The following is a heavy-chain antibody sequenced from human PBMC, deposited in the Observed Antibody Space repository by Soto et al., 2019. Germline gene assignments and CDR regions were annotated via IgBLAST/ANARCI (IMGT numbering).Heavy chain of an antibody. CDR3: VRDGTKTLRDWFDP. Sequence: SETLSLTCTVSGASISGVYWSWIRKSAGKGLEWIGRIYATGTTDYNPSLKSRVMMSVDTSKKQFSLKLRSVTAAETAVYYCVRDGTKTLRDWFDPWGQGISVTVSS. CDR1: GASISGVY. D-gene: IGHD1-1*01. CDR2: IYATGTT. V-gene: IGHV4-4*07. J-gene: IGHJ5*02.